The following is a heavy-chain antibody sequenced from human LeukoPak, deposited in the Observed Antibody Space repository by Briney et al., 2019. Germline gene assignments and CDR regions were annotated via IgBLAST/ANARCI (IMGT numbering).Heavy chain of an antibody. CDR1: GLTFSSYS. CDR3: AYSRSVYAYFDY. D-gene: IGHD6-25*01. Sequence: PGGSLRLSCAASGLTFSSYSMSWVRQAPGKGLEWVSYISSSSSTIYYADSVKGRFTISRDNAKNSLYLQMNSLRAEDTAVYHCAYSRSVYAYFDYWGQGTLVTVSS. J-gene: IGHJ4*02. V-gene: IGHV3-48*04. CDR2: ISSSSSTI.